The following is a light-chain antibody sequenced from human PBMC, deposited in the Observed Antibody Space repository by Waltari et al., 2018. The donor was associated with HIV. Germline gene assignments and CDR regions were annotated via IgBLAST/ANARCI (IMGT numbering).Light chain of an antibody. Sequence: EIVLTQSPGTLSLSPGERGTLSCRASHIVGGNSLAWYQQKPGQAPRLLIYGASSRATCIPDRFSGSGSGTDFTLTISRLEPEDFAVYYCQQYGSSPLFTFGPGTKVDIK. V-gene: IGKV3-20*01. J-gene: IGKJ3*01. CDR2: GAS. CDR3: QQYGSSPLFT. CDR1: HIVGGNS.